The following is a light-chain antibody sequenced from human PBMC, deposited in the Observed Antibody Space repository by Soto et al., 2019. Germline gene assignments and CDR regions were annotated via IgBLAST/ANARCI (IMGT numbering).Light chain of an antibody. J-gene: IGLJ1*01. CDR3: SSHAVSNNYV. Sequence: QSALTQPPSASGSPGQSVTISCTGTSSDVGGYNYVSWYQQHPGKAPKLIIYEVSKRPSGVPDRFSGSKSGNTASLTVSGLQAEDEADYYCSSHAVSNNYVFGPGTKLTVL. V-gene: IGLV2-8*01. CDR1: SSDVGGYNY. CDR2: EVS.